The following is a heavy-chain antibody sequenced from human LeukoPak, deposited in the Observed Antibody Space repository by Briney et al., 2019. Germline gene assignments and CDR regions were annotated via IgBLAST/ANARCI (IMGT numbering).Heavy chain of an antibody. CDR1: GFTFSTYW. J-gene: IGHJ4*02. Sequence: GGSLRLSCAASGFTFSTYWMSWVRQAPGKGLEWVANIKEDGSERYYGDSVKGRFTISRDSAKNSLYLEMNSLRVEDTAMYYCARDSSGYQWGQGTLVTVSS. CDR2: IKEDGSER. D-gene: IGHD3-22*01. CDR3: ARDSSGYQ. V-gene: IGHV3-7*01.